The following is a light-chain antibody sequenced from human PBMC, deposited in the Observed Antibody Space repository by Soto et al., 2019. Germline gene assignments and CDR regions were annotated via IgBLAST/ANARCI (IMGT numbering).Light chain of an antibody. V-gene: IGKV1-27*01. CDR1: LPIRNY. CDR3: QKYKSAPLT. Sequence: IQVTKSRSSLSETVGDSVTVPCRKNLPIRNYIARSHPKPRTIPKLLTYGASTLQAGVPSRFSGSGSGTDFTLNISSLQPEDVAAYYCQKYKSAPLTFGGGTKVDIK. CDR2: GAS. J-gene: IGKJ4*01.